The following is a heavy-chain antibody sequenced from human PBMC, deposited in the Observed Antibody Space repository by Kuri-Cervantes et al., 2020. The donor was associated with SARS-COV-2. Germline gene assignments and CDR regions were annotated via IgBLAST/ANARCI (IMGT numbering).Heavy chain of an antibody. D-gene: IGHD2/OR15-2a*01. CDR1: GFTFSSYS. CDR3: ARGSESPPFDY. J-gene: IGHJ4*02. CDR2: INHSGST. Sequence: ESLKISCAASGFTFSSYSMNWVRQAPGKGLEWIGEINHSGSTNYNPSLKSRVTISVDTSKNQFSLKLSSVTAADTAVYYCARGSESPPFDYWGQGTLVTDSS. V-gene: IGHV4-34*01.